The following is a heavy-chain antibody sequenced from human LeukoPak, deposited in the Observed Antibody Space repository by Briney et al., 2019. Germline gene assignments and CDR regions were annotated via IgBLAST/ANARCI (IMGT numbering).Heavy chain of an antibody. Sequence: KPSETLSLTCAVYGGSFSGYYWSWIRQPPGKGLEWIGEINHSGSTNYNPSLKSRVTISVDTSKIQFSLKLSSVTAADTAVYYCARSVGEGYIDFWGKGTTVTISS. J-gene: IGHJ6*03. CDR2: INHSGST. V-gene: IGHV4-34*01. CDR3: ARSVGEGYIDF. CDR1: GGSFSGYY. D-gene: IGHD3-10*01.